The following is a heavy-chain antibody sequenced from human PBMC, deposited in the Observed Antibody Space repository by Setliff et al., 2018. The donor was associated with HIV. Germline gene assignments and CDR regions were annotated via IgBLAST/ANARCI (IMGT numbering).Heavy chain of an antibody. D-gene: IGHD3-10*01. CDR2: ISSSGSYI. V-gene: IGHV3-21*01. CDR3: ARVRLYNAALDY. J-gene: IGHJ4*02. Sequence: GGSLRLSCTVPGFTFISSTMNWVRQAPGKGLEWVASISSSGSYIHYADSLKGRFTISRDNAKNSQYLLMNSLRPEDTAVYYCARVRLYNAALDYWGQGTLVTVSS. CDR1: GFTFISST.